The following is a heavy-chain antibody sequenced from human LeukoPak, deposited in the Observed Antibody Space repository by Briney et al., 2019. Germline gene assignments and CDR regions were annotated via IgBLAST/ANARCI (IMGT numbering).Heavy chain of an antibody. CDR3: ARGYSYGTYYYYYYMDV. CDR1: GGSISSGSYY. J-gene: IGHJ6*03. D-gene: IGHD5-18*01. Sequence: PSETLSLTCTVSGGSISSGSYYWSWIRQPAGKGLEWIGRIYTSGSTNYNPSLKSRVTISVDTSKNQFSLQLNSVTPEDTAVYYCARGYSYGTYYYYYYMDVWGKGTTVTVSS. CDR2: IYTSGST. V-gene: IGHV4-61*02.